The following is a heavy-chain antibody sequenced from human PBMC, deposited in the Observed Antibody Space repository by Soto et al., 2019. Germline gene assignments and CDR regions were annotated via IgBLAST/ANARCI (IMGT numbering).Heavy chain of an antibody. CDR3: ARELPPDL. J-gene: IGHJ5*02. CDR1: GFTVSSKY. Sequence: GGSLRLSCAASGFTVSSKYMNWVRQAPGKGLEWVSIIWSAGLTYYADSVRGRFTISRDISKNILFLQMNNLRAEDSAIYYCARELPPDLWGQGTLVTVSS. V-gene: IGHV3-53*01. CDR2: IWSAGLT. D-gene: IGHD2-15*01.